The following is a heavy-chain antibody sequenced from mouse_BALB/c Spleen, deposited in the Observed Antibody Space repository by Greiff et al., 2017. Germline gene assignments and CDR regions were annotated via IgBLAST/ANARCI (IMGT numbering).Heavy chain of an antibody. CDR1: GFTFSSFG. CDR3: ARPYDYDYAMDY. J-gene: IGHJ4*01. CDR2: ISSGSSTI. D-gene: IGHD2-4*01. Sequence: EVMLVASGGGLVQPGGSRKLSCAASGFTFSSFGMHWVRQAPEKGLEWVAYISSGSSTIYYADTVKGRFTISRDNPKNTLFLQMTSLRSEDTAMYYCARPYDYDYAMDYWGQGTSVTVSS. V-gene: IGHV5-17*02.